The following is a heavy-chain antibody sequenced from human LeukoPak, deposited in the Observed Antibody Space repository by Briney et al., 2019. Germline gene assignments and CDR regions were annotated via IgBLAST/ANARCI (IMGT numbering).Heavy chain of an antibody. CDR1: GVSISTYY. J-gene: IGHJ3*02. CDR3: ARERGNLRADAFDI. CDR2: IYSTGNT. V-gene: IGHV4-4*07. Sequence: SETLSLTCTVSGVSISTYYWTWIRQPAGKGLEWIGRIYSTGNTNYNPSLESRVTMSIDTSKNQFSLKLTSVTAADTAVYYCARERGNLRADAFDIWGQGTMVIVSS. D-gene: IGHD1-26*01.